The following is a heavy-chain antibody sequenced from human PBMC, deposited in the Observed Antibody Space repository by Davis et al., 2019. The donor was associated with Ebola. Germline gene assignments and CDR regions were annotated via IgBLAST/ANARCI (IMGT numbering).Heavy chain of an antibody. CDR3: ARDHGYNRFDP. J-gene: IGHJ5*02. CDR2: IRQDGSEK. Sequence: PGGFLRLSCAASGFTFSNFWMSWVRQAPGKGLEWVANIRQDGSEKNYVDSVKGRFTISRDNAKNSLYLQMNSLRTEDTAVYYCARDHGYNRFDPWGQGTLVTVSS. CDR1: GFTFSNFW. V-gene: IGHV3-7*03.